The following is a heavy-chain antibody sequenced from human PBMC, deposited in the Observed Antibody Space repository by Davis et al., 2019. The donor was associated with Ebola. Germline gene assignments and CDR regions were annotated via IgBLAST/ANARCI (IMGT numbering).Heavy chain of an antibody. CDR1: GFTFSSYG. CDR2: IRYDGSNK. J-gene: IGHJ4*02. D-gene: IGHD3-10*01. Sequence: GESLKISCAASGFTFSSYGMHWVRQAPGTGLAWVAFIRYDGSNKYYADSVKGRFTISRDNSKNTLYLQMNSLRAEDTAVYYCAKDLGLWFGELPDYWGQGTLVTVSS. V-gene: IGHV3-30*02. CDR3: AKDLGLWFGELPDY.